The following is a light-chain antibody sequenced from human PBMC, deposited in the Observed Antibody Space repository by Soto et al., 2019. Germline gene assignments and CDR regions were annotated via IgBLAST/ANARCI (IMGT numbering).Light chain of an antibody. Sequence: ELVMTQSPDTLSVSPGERATLLCRASQSVRNNLAWYQQKPGQAPRLLIYGASTRATGIPARFSGSGFGTDFTLTISSLQSEDFAVYYCQQYNNWPLTFGGGTKVDIK. V-gene: IGKV3-15*01. CDR2: GAS. CDR1: QSVRNN. J-gene: IGKJ4*01. CDR3: QQYNNWPLT.